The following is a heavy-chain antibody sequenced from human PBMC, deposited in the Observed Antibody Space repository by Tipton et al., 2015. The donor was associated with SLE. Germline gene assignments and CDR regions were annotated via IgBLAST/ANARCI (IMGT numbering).Heavy chain of an antibody. CDR3: TGVGSGPGTDY. CDR2: ISYTGNT. Sequence: TLSLTCTVSGGSITNYYWSWIRQPPGKGLEWIGYISYTGNTNFNPSLKSRVTMSVATSKNQFSLRLTSVTAADTAVYYCTGVGSGPGTDYWGQGTLVTVSS. CDR1: GGSITNYY. V-gene: IGHV4-59*01. D-gene: IGHD6-13*01. J-gene: IGHJ4*02.